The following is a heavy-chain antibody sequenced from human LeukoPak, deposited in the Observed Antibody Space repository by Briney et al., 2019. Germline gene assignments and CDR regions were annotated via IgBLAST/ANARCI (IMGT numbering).Heavy chain of an antibody. CDR2: ISSSSSYI. CDR1: GFTFSSYS. CDR3: AREREYSSSSIDY. D-gene: IGHD6-6*01. Sequence: GGSLRLSCAASGFTFSSYSMNWVRQAPGKGLEWVSSISSSSSYIYYADSVKGRFTISRDNAKDSLYLQMNSLRAEDTAVYYCAREREYSSSSIDYWGQGTLVTVSS. J-gene: IGHJ4*02. V-gene: IGHV3-21*01.